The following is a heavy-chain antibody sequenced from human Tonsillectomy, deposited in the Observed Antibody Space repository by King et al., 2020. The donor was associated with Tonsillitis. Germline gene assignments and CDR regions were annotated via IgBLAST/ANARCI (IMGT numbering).Heavy chain of an antibody. CDR2: ISYDGSNK. CDR1: GFTFSSYA. Sequence: QVQLVESGGGVVQPGRSLRLSCAASGFTFSSYAMHWVRQAPGKGLEWVAVISYDGSNKYYADSVEGRFTISRDNSKNTLYLQMNSLRAEDTAVYYCGRDSSGWDNGECYYWGQGTLVTVSS. CDR3: GRDSSGWDNGECYY. J-gene: IGHJ4*02. V-gene: IGHV3-30-3*01. D-gene: IGHD6-19*01.